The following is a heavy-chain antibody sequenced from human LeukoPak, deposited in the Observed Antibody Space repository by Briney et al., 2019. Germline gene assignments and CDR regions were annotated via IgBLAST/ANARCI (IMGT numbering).Heavy chain of an antibody. CDR1: GFTFSSYA. D-gene: IGHD6-13*01. CDR3: AKDVLPLYSSSRSSDY. V-gene: IGHV3-23*01. J-gene: IGHJ4*02. Sequence: GGSLRLSCAASGFTFSSYAMSWVRQAPGKGLEWVSAISGSGGSTYYADSVKGRFTISRDNSKNTLYLQMNSLRAEDTAVYYCAKDVLPLYSSSRSSDYWGQGTLVTVSS. CDR2: ISGSGGST.